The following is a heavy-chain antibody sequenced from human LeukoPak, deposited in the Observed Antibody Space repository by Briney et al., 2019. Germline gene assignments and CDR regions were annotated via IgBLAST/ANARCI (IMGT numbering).Heavy chain of an antibody. CDR1: VFTFDDYA. CDR2: ICWNSGSI. V-gene: IGHV3-9*01. D-gene: IGHD2-21*02. J-gene: IGHJ2*01. CDR3: AKDIFRCGGDCRYGYFDL. Sequence: DRSLRLSLAASVFTFDDYAIHRVRPAPGKGVEWVSVICWNSGSIGYADSVKCRFTMSRDNAKKSLYLQKNSLRAQDADLYYCAKDIFRCGGDCRYGYFDLWGHGTLVTVSS.